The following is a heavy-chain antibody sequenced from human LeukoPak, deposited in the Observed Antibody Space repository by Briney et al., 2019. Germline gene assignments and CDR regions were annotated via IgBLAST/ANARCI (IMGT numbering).Heavy chain of an antibody. CDR3: ARAFYPGYYSYMAV. D-gene: IGHD3-3*02. J-gene: IGHJ6*03. CDR2: IYYSGST. Sequence: SETLSLTCTVSGGAISPYYWSWIRQPPGQGLEWSGYIYYSGSTNYNPSLKSRVTKSVDTSKNQFSLKLSSVTAADTAVYYCARAFYPGYYSYMAVWGKGTTVTVSS. V-gene: IGHV4-59*01. CDR1: GGAISPYY.